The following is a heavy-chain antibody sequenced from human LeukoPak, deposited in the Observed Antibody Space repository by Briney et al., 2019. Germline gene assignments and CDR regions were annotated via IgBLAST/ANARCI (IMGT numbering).Heavy chain of an antibody. CDR1: GFTFSSYA. J-gene: IGHJ4*02. V-gene: IGHV3-30-3*01. CDR2: ISYDGSDK. CDR3: AKVLTAAGTDY. Sequence: GGSLRLSCAASGFTFSSYAMHWVRQAPGKGLEWVAVISYDGSDKYYADSVKGRFTISRGNSKNTLYLQMNSLRAEDTAVYYCAKVLTAAGTDYWGQGTLVTVSS. D-gene: IGHD6-13*01.